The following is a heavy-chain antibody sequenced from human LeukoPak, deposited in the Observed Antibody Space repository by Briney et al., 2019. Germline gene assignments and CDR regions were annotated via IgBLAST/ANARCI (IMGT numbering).Heavy chain of an antibody. V-gene: IGHV4-39*01. J-gene: IGHJ4*02. CDR2: IYYNGIT. Sequence: PSETLSLTCTVSGDSISSGNFYWGWIRQPPGKELQWIGSIYYNGITHYNPPLESRVTISADTSTNEFSLKLRSVTAADTAMYYCARDHGDFVQHDWGQGTLVTVSS. CDR1: GDSISSGNFY. CDR3: ARDHGDFVQHD. D-gene: IGHD4-17*01.